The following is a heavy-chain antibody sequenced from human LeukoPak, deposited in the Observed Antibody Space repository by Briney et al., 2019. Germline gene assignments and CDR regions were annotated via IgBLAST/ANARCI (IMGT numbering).Heavy chain of an antibody. D-gene: IGHD4-11*01. CDR1: GFTFDDYA. CDR3: ARVLPYDYINRFDR. CDR2: ISWNSGSI. Sequence: GGSLRLSCAASGFTFDDYAMHWVRQAPGKGLEWVSGISWNSGSIGYADSVKGRFTISRDNAKNSLYLQMNSLRAEDTAVYYCARVLPYDYINRFDRRGQGTLVTVSS. J-gene: IGHJ5*02. V-gene: IGHV3-9*01.